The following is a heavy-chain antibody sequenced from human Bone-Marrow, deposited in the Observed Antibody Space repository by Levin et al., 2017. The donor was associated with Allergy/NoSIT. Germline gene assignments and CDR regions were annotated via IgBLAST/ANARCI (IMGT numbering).Heavy chain of an antibody. CDR1: GFTFSSYT. CDR3: ANFPPRSGSRMDV. D-gene: IGHD5-18*01. V-gene: IGHV3-23*01. J-gene: IGHJ6*02. Sequence: ETLSLTCAASGFTFSSYTMSWVRQAPGKGLEWVSSISGSGSSTYYVDSVKGRFTISRDNSRNTFYLQMDSLRAEDTAVYFCANFPPRSGSRMDVWGQGTTVTVSS. CDR2: ISGSGSST.